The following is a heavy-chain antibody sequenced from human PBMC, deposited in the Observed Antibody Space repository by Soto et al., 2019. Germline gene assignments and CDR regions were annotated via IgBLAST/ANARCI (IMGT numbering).Heavy chain of an antibody. J-gene: IGHJ6*03. CDR1: GFAFDDYG. CDR3: ARGGSLYYMDV. Sequence: ESGGGVVRPGGSLRLSCAASGFAFDDYGMSWVRQAPGKGLEWVSGINWNGGNTGYVDSGKGRFTISRDNAKNSLYLQMNSLRVEDTALYHWARGGSLYYMDVWGKGTTVTVSS. V-gene: IGHV3-20*01. CDR2: INWNGGNT. D-gene: IGHD1-26*01.